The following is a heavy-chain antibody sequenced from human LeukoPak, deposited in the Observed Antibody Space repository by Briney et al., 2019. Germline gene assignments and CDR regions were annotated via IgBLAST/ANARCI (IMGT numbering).Heavy chain of an antibody. V-gene: IGHV3-21*01. CDR1: GFSLSSHS. CDR2: ISSSSSYI. J-gene: IGHJ6*04. D-gene: IGHD3-10*02. CDR3: AELGITMIGGV. Sequence: PGGSLRLSCAASGFSLSSHSMSWVRQAPGKGLEWVSSISSSSSYIYYAESVKGRVTVSRDNAKKSLFLQMNSLRAEDTAVYYCAELGITMIGGVWGKGTTVTISS.